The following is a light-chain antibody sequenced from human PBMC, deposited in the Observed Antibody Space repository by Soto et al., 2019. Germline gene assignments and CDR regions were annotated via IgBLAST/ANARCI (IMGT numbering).Light chain of an antibody. CDR1: QSVFSSSKNKHS. CDR3: QQYYNIPWT. V-gene: IGKV4-1*01. J-gene: IGKJ1*01. CDR2: WAS. Sequence: DIVMTQSPESLAVSPGERATINCTSSQSVFSSSKNKHSVAWYQQKPGQPPKLLIYWASSRETGVPDRFSGSGSGTDFTLTISSLQAEDVAVYYCQQYYNIPWTFGQGTKVEVK.